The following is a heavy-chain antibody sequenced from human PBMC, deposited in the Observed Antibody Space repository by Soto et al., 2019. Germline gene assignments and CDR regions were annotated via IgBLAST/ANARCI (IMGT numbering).Heavy chain of an antibody. V-gene: IGHV4-39*01. J-gene: IGHJ4*02. CDR1: GGSISTDTFY. Sequence: QVQLQESGPGLVRPSETLSLTCSVSGGSISTDTFYWAWIRQPPGKDLEWLAAVYYTGKTHYNPSLQIRLYLSVYTSKNQFSLTLSSVTAADTAVYYCSRHCLPNWTPCTHYYDSWGQGALATVSS. CDR2: VYYTGKT. D-gene: IGHD2-8*01. CDR3: SRHCLPNWTPCTHYYDS.